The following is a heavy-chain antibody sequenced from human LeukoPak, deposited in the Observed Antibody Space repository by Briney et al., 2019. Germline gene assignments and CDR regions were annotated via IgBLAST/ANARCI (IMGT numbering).Heavy chain of an antibody. CDR1: GFTFSSYG. V-gene: IGHV3-30*02. D-gene: IGHD5-18*01. J-gene: IGHJ6*03. Sequence: GGSLRLSCAASGFTFSSYGMHWVRQAPGKGLEWVAFIRYDGSNKYYADSVKGRFTISRDNSKNTLYLQMNSLRAEDTAVYYCAKRRGQLWTTYYYMDVWGKGTTVTISS. CDR2: IRYDGSNK. CDR3: AKRRGQLWTTYYYMDV.